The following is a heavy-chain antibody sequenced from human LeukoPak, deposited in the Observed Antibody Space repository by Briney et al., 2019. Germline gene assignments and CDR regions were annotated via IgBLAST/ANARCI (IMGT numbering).Heavy chain of an antibody. CDR3: ARNSGWYGVS. CDR1: GFTSSSYA. J-gene: IGHJ4*02. Sequence: PGGSLRPSCAPSGFTSSSYAMSWVGQAPGKGLGWGPAFSMSGGSTNYADSGKGRFTISRANPRNPRFRQWSSLGAEDPAVNYGARNSGWYGVSWGQETLVTVSS. V-gene: IGHV3-23*01. CDR2: FSMSGGST. D-gene: IGHD6-19*01.